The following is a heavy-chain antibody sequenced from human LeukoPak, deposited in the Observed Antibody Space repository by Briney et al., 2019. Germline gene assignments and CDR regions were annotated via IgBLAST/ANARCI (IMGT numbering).Heavy chain of an antibody. V-gene: IGHV4-59*12. J-gene: IGHJ3*02. D-gene: IGHD6-13*01. CDR2: MYYSGST. Sequence: SETLSLTCTVSGGSISSFYWSWIRQPPGKGLEWIGYMYYSGSTDYNPSLKSRVTISVDTSKNQFSLKLSSVTAADTAVYYCARDRYSSSQGAFDIWGQGTMVTVSS. CDR3: ARDRYSSSQGAFDI. CDR1: GGSISSFY.